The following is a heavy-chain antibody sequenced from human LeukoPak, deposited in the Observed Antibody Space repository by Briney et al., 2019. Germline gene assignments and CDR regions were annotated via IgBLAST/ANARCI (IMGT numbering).Heavy chain of an antibody. CDR3: AREMTRSTHYDFWSGYSPYYGMDV. J-gene: IGHJ6*02. CDR2: ISSSSSYI. V-gene: IGHV3-21*01. CDR1: GFTFSSYS. Sequence: GGSLRLSCAASGFTFSSYSMNWVRQAPGKGLEWVSSISSSSSYIYYADSVKGRFTISRDNAKNSLYLQMNSLRAEDTAVYYCAREMTRSTHYDFWSGYSPYYGMDVWGQGTTVTVSS. D-gene: IGHD3-3*01.